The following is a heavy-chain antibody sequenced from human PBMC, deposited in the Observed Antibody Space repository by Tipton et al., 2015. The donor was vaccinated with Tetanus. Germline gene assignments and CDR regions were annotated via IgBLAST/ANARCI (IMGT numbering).Heavy chain of an antibody. CDR3: ARDGDTSGHYGIFDS. CDR2: TWPHGGNI. V-gene: IGHV3-33*01. CDR1: GFIFNSYG. D-gene: IGHD3-22*01. J-gene: IGHJ4*02. Sequence: SLRLSCATSGFIFNSYGIHWVRQAPGKGLEWVAVTWPHGGNIYYADSVKGRCAVSRDNSKNTVYLQMNSLSAEGTAVYYCARDGDTSGHYGIFDSWGQGTLLIVSS.